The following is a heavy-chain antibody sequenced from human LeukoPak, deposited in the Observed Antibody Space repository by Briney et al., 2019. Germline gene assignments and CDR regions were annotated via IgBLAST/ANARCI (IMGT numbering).Heavy chain of an antibody. Sequence: MPSETLSLTCAVYGGSFSGYYWSWIRQPPGKGLEWIGEINHSGSTNYNPSLKSRVTISVDTSKNQFSLKLSSVTAADTAVYYCARGKGDSDIVVVPAAGGYYFDYWGQGTLVTVSS. V-gene: IGHV4-34*01. CDR1: GGSFSGYY. J-gene: IGHJ4*02. CDR3: ARGKGDSDIVVVPAAGGYYFDY. CDR2: INHSGST. D-gene: IGHD2-2*01.